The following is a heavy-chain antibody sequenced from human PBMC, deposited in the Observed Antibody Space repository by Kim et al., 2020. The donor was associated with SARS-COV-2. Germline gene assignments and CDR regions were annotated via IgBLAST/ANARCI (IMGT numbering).Heavy chain of an antibody. J-gene: IGHJ3*02. V-gene: IGHV1-69*04. Sequence: SVKVSCKASGGTFSSYAISWVRQAPGQGLEWMGRIIPILGIAIYAQKFQGRVTITADKSTSTAYMELSSLRSEDTAVYYCARGGNWNDVSAFDIWGQGT. CDR3: ARGGNWNDVSAFDI. CDR2: IIPILGIA. CDR1: GGTFSSYA. D-gene: IGHD1-1*01.